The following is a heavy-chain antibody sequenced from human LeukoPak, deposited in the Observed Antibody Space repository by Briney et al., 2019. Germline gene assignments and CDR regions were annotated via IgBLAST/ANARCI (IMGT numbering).Heavy chain of an antibody. D-gene: IGHD1-26*01. V-gene: IGHV3-23*01. J-gene: IGHJ4*02. CDR3: AKKAVGTATGGPFDY. CDR1: GFTFSSYA. CDR2: ISDSGSSA. Sequence: GGSLRLSCAASGFTFSSYAMSWVRQAPGKGLEWVSVISDSGSSAYYADSVKGQFTISRDNSKNTMYLQMNSLKAEDTAVYYCAKKAVGTATGGPFDYWGQGTLVIVSS.